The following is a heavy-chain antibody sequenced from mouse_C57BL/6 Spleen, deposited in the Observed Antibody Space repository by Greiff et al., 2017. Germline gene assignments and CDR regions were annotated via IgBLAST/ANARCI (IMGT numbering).Heavy chain of an antibody. CDR3: AREGGLRRGYAMDY. CDR2: INYDGSST. CDR1: GFTFSDYY. D-gene: IGHD2-4*01. V-gene: IGHV5-16*01. Sequence: EVQLVESEGGLVQPGSSMKLSCTASGFTFSDYYMAWVRQVPEKGLEWVANINYDGSSTYYLDSLKSRFIISRDNAKNILYLQMSSLKSEDTATYYCAREGGLRRGYAMDYWGQGTSVTVSS. J-gene: IGHJ4*01.